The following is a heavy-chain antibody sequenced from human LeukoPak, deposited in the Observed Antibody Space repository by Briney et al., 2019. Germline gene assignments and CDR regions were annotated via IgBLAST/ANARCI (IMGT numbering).Heavy chain of an antibody. CDR1: GGSISSYY. CDR2: IYYSGST. CDR3: ARSGSLTGHYPDSFDY. J-gene: IGHJ4*02. D-gene: IGHD3-9*01. Sequence: ASETLSLTCSVSGGSISSYYWSWIRQPPGKGLEWIGYIYYSGSTNYNPSLKSRVTISVDTSKNQFSLKLSSVTAADTAVYYCARSGSLTGHYPDSFDYWGQGTLVTVSS. V-gene: IGHV4-59*01.